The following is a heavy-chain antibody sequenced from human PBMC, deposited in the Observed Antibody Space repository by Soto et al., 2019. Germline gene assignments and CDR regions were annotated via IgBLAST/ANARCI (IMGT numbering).Heavy chain of an antibody. V-gene: IGHV3-33*01. CDR3: ARDRCATSWPDY. D-gene: IGHD5-12*01. J-gene: IGHJ4*02. CDR1: GFTFSSYG. Sequence: QVQLVESGGGVVQPGRSLRLSCAASGFTFSSYGMHWVRQAPGKGLEWVAVIWYDGSNKYYADSVKGRFTISRDNSKNTLYLQMNSLRAEDTAVYYCARDRCATSWPDYWGQGTLVTVSS. CDR2: IWYDGSNK.